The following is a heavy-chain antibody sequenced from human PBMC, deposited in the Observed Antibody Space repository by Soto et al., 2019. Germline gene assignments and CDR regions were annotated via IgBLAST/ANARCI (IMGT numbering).Heavy chain of an antibody. CDR3: ARDQEYSSVYSGYYGMDV. Sequence: PSQTLSLTCAISGDSVSSNSAAWNWIRQSPSRGLEWLGRTYYRSKWYNDYAVSVKSRITINPDTSENQFSLQLNSVTPEDTAVYYCARDQEYSSVYSGYYGMDVWGQGTTVTVSS. J-gene: IGHJ6*02. CDR2: TYYRSKWYN. V-gene: IGHV6-1*01. D-gene: IGHD6-19*01. CDR1: GDSVSSNSAA.